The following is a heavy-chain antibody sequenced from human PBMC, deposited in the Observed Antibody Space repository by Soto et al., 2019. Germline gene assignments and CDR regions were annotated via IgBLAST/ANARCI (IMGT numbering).Heavy chain of an antibody. Sequence: GGSLRLSCAASGFTFSSYAMSWVRQAPGKGLEWVSAISGSGGSTYYADSVKGRFTISRDNSKNTLYLQMNSLRAEDTAVYYCAKDFNRAQEANDYGDYGMVGYGMDVWGQGTTVTVSS. CDR1: GFTFSSYA. CDR3: AKDFNRAQEANDYGDYGMVGYGMDV. J-gene: IGHJ6*02. D-gene: IGHD4-17*01. V-gene: IGHV3-23*01. CDR2: ISGSGGST.